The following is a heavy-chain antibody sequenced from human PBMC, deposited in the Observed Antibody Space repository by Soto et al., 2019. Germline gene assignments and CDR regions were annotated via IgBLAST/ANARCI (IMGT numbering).Heavy chain of an antibody. CDR3: ARDRGIVGATYFDY. J-gene: IGHJ4*02. CDR2: IYHSGST. Sequence: PSETLSLTCAVSGGSISSSNWWSWVRQPPGKGLEWIGEIYHSGSTNYNPSLKSRVTISVDKSKNQFSLKLSSVTAADTAVYYCARDRGIVGATYFDYWGQGTLVTVSS. D-gene: IGHD1-26*01. CDR1: GGSISSSNW. V-gene: IGHV4-4*02.